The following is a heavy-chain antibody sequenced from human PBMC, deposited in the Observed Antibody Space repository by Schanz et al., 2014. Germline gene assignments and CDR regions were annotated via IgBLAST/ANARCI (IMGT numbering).Heavy chain of an antibody. D-gene: IGHD3-10*01. CDR2: INTGSNYI. Sequence: PGGSLRLSCAASGFSFSDYYMSWIRQAPGKGLEWISFINTGSNYINYADSVKGRFTISRDNSKNTLYLQMNSLRPEDTAVYYCARGGFGEVSYFDYWGQGTLVTVSS. CDR1: GFSFSDYY. J-gene: IGHJ4*02. CDR3: ARGGFGEVSYFDY. V-gene: IGHV3-11*06.